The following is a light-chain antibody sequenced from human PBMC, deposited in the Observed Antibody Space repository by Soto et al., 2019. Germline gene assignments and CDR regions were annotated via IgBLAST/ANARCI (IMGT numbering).Light chain of an antibody. Sequence: DIPMTQSPSTLSASAGDRVTITCRASQSISPYLAWYQQKPGKAPPLLIYMATSLQSGVPSRFSGSGSGTEFPLTSGSLRPDDFATYYCQQSSSYPWMFGQGTQVDIK. CDR2: MAT. CDR1: QSISPY. J-gene: IGKJ1*01. CDR3: QQSSSYPWM. V-gene: IGKV1-5*03.